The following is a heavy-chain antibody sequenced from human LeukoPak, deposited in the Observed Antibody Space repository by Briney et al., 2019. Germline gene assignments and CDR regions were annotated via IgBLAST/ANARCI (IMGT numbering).Heavy chain of an antibody. CDR3: ARPGASSPGNWFAS. Sequence: ASVNVSCKASGYTFTNHAMHWVRQAPGQGLEWMGWIDTANGNTKYLQKFQGRVTITRDTSARIVYVELSSLRFEDTAVYYCARPGASSPGNWFASWGQGTLVTVSS. CDR1: GYTFTNHA. D-gene: IGHD6-13*01. J-gene: IGHJ5*01. CDR2: IDTANGNT. V-gene: IGHV1-3*04.